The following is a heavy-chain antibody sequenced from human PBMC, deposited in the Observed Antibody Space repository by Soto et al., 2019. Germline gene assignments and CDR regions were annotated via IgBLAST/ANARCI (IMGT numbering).Heavy chain of an antibody. CDR3: ARSMQYSDGSNYSPFDY. D-gene: IGHD3-22*01. V-gene: IGHV4-61*01. Sequence: QVQLQESGPGLVKPSETLSLTCTVSGGSVSSGNYYWSWIRQPPGKGLEWIGYFYYTGSTNYNPSLKSRVTISIDSSKNQFSLRLSSVTAADTAVYYCARSMQYSDGSNYSPFDYWGQGTLVTVSS. CDR1: GGSVSSGNYY. J-gene: IGHJ4*02. CDR2: FYYTGST.